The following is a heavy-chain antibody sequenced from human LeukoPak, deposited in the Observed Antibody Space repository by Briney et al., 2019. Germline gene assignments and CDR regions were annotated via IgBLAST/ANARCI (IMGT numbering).Heavy chain of an antibody. J-gene: IGHJ5*02. V-gene: IGHV3-48*03. D-gene: IGHD6-19*01. Sequence: GRSLGPSCAASGFTFSAYVMHWVRQAPGQGLEWVSYITHSGSAMFYADSVKGRFTISRDNAKNSLYLQMNSLRADDTAVYYCARAGSSGWFNLGGSWFDPCGQGTVVTVSS. CDR3: ARAGSSGWFNLGGSWFDP. CDR1: GFTFSAYV. CDR2: ITHSGSAM.